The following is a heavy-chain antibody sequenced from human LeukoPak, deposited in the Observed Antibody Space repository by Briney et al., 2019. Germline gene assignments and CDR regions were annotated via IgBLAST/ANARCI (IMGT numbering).Heavy chain of an antibody. Sequence: SETLSLTCAVYGGSFSGYYWSWIRQPPGKGLEWIGEINHSGSTNYNPSLKSRVTTSVDTSKNQFSLRLSSVTAADTAVYYCARRMAGATTDAFDIWGQGTMVTVSS. D-gene: IGHD6-19*01. CDR2: INHSGST. J-gene: IGHJ3*02. V-gene: IGHV4-34*01. CDR1: GGSFSGYY. CDR3: ARRMAGATTDAFDI.